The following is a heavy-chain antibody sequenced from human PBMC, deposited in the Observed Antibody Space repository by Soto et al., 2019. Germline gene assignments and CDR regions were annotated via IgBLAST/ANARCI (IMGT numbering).Heavy chain of an antibody. CDR3: ARESSNNPYYDFWSGYYYYYGMDV. Sequence: GGSLRLSCAASGFTFSSYAMHWVRQAPGKWLEWVAVISYDGSNKYYADSVKGRFTISRDNSKNTLYLQMNSLRAEDTAVYYCARESSNNPYYDFWSGYYYYYGMDVWGQGXTVTVYS. D-gene: IGHD3-3*01. V-gene: IGHV3-30-3*01. CDR2: ISYDGSNK. CDR1: GFTFSSYA. J-gene: IGHJ6*02.